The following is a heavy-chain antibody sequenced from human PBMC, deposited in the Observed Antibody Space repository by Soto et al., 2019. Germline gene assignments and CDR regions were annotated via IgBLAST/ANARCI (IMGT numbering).Heavy chain of an antibody. CDR3: ARVSSSIVVVPDYGMDV. CDR2: ISGKNGNT. J-gene: IGHJ6*02. D-gene: IGHD2-2*01. V-gene: IGHV1-18*04. Sequence: QVQLVQSGVEVKKPGASVKVSCKASGYTFISHGISWVRQAPGQGLEWMGWISGKNGNTNYAQKLQGRVTLTTDTSTSTAYIELRSLRSDDTAVDYCARVSSSIVVVPDYGMDVWGQGTTVTVSS. CDR1: GYTFISHG.